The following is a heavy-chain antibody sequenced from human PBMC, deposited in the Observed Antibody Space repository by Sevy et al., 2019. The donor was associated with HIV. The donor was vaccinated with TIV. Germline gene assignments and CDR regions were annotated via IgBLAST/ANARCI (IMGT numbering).Heavy chain of an antibody. CDR2: IYSGGST. CDR3: ARGGLEGYGDYFDY. D-gene: IGHD4-17*01. CDR1: GFTVSSNY. V-gene: IGHV3-53*01. J-gene: IGHJ4*02. Sequence: GGSLRLSCAASGFTVSSNYMSWVRQAPGKGLEWVSVIYSGGSTYYADSVKGRFTISRDNSKNTPYLQMNSLRAEDTAVYYCARGGLEGYGDYFDYWGQGTLVTVSS.